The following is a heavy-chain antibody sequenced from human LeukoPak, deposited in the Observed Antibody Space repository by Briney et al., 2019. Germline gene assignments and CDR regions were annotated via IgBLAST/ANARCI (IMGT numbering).Heavy chain of an antibody. Sequence: ASVKVSCKVSGYTLTELSMHWVRQATGQGLEWMGWMNPNSGNTGYAQKFQGRVTMTRNTSISTAYMELSSLRSEDTAVYYCARITMIVVVIIGLAYRVNYWGQGTLVTVSS. V-gene: IGHV1-8*01. CDR3: ARITMIVVVIIGLAYRVNY. CDR2: MNPNSGNT. D-gene: IGHD3-22*01. J-gene: IGHJ4*02. CDR1: GYTLTELS.